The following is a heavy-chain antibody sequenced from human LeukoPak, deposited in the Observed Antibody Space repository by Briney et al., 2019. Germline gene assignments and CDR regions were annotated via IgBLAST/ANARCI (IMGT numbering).Heavy chain of an antibody. CDR3: VKDVSSTYYYFDY. V-gene: IGHV3-64D*09. CDR1: GFTFSRYA. D-gene: IGHD6-13*01. J-gene: IGHJ4*02. CDR2: IYSYGGVT. Sequence: AGGSLRLSCSASGFTFSRYAMHWVRQAPGKGLEYVSAIYSYGGVTYYADSVEGIFTISRDNSENTLNLEMSSLSVEDTAMYYCVKDVSSTYYYFDYWGQGTLVTVSS.